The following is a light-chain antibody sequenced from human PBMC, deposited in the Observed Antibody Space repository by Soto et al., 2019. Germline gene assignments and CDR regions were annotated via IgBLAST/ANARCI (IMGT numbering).Light chain of an antibody. CDR2: TGS. CDR3: QQANSFPLT. CDR1: QGISNW. Sequence: DIQMTQSPSSVSASVGDRVSITCRASQGISNWLAWYQQKPVRAPKLLIYTGSSLQRGVPSRFSGTGSGTHFTLITSSLQPDDVAPYYCQQANSFPLTFRGGTKVEIK. J-gene: IGKJ4*01. V-gene: IGKV1-12*01.